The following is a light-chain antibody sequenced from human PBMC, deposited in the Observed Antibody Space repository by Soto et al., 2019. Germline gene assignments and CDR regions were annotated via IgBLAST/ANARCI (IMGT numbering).Light chain of an antibody. Sequence: DIPMTQSPSTLSASVGDRVTITCRASQSISSWLAWYQQKPGKAPKLLIYKASSLESGVPSRFSGSGSGTEFTLTISSLQPDDFATYYCQQYNSSPYTFGQWTKLEIK. J-gene: IGKJ2*01. CDR3: QQYNSSPYT. CDR2: KAS. CDR1: QSISSW. V-gene: IGKV1-5*03.